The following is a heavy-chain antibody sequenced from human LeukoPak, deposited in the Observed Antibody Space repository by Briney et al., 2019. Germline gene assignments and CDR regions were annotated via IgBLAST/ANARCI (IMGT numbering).Heavy chain of an antibody. CDR3: ARRIVVTRGFDY. CDR2: IYYSGST. Sequence: SSETLSLTCTVSGGSISSSSYYWGWIRQPPGKGLEWIGSIYYSGSTYYNPSLKSRVTISVDTSKNQFSLKLSSVTAADTAVSYCARRIVVTRGFDYWAREPWSPSPQ. V-gene: IGHV4-39*01. D-gene: IGHD4-23*01. J-gene: IGHJ4*02. CDR1: GGSISSSSYY.